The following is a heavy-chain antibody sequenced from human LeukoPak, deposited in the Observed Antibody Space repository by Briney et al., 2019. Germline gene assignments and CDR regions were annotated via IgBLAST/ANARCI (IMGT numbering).Heavy chain of an antibody. CDR1: GFTFSSYS. Sequence: GGSLRLSCAASGFTFSSYSMNWVRQAPGKGLEWVSYISSSSSTIYYADSVKGRFTISRDNAKNSLYLQMNSLRAEDTAVYYCARRGVRGDFDYWGQGTLVTVSS. J-gene: IGHJ4*02. CDR3: ARRGVRGDFDY. CDR2: ISSSSSTI. V-gene: IGHV3-48*01. D-gene: IGHD3-10*01.